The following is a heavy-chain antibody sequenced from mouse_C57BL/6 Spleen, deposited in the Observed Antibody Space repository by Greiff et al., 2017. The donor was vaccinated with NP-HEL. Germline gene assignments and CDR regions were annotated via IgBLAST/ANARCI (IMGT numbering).Heavy chain of an antibody. V-gene: IGHV1-76*01. D-gene: IGHD2-4*01. CDR2: IYPGSGNT. CDR3: ARDDYGAY. CDR1: GYTFTDYY. J-gene: IGHJ3*01. Sequence: VKLQESGAELVRPGASVKLSCKASGYTFTDYYINWVKQRPGQGLEWIARIYPGSGNTYYNEKFKGKATLTAEKSSSTAYMQLSSLTSEDSAVYFCARDDYGAYWGQGTLVTVSA.